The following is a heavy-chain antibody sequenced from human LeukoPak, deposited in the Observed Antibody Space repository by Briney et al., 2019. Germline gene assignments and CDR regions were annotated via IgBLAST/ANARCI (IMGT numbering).Heavy chain of an antibody. V-gene: IGHV3-53*01. CDR1: GFTVSSNY. CDR3: AIAGSSSWYSMDV. CDR2: IYSGGST. J-gene: IGHJ6*02. Sequence: GGSLRLSCAASGFTVSSNYMSWVRQAPGKGLEWVSVIYSGGSTYYADSVKGRFTISRDNAKNTLYLQMNSLRAEDTAVYYCAIAGSSSWYSMDVWGQGTTVTVSS. D-gene: IGHD6-13*01.